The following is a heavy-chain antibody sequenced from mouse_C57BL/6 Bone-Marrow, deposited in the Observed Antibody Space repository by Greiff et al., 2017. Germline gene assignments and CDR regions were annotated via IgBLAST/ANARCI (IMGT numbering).Heavy chain of an antibody. Sequence: EVKLMESGGGLVQPGGSLKLSCAASGFTFSDSYMYWVRQTPEKRLEWVAYISNGGGSTYYPDTVKGRFTISRDNAKNTLYLQMSRLKSEDTAMYYCARSAGSSYTGFAYWGQGTLVTVSA. CDR2: ISNGGGST. CDR1: GFTFSDSY. V-gene: IGHV5-12*01. D-gene: IGHD1-1*01. J-gene: IGHJ3*01. CDR3: ARSAGSSYTGFAY.